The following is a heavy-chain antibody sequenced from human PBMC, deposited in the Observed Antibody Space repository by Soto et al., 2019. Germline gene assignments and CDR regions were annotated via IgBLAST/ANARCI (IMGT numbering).Heavy chain of an antibody. J-gene: IGHJ6*02. CDR3: ARSIEGYYHNAMDV. CDR2: VYYSGST. D-gene: IGHD2-15*01. Sequence: SETLSLTCTVSGGSISTYYWSWIRQPPGKGLEWIGYVYYSGSTSYNPSLKSRVTISVDTSKNQLSLNLSPVTAADTAVYYCARSIEGYYHNAMDVWGQGTTVTVSS. V-gene: IGHV4-59*08. CDR1: GGSISTYY.